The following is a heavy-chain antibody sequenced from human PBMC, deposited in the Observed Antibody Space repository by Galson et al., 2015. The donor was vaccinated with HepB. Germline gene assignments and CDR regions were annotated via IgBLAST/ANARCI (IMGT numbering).Heavy chain of an antibody. CDR2: IHHSGST. J-gene: IGHJ6*02. CDR3: ARVFRGSYYIGYYGMDV. Sequence: SETLSLTCAVSGGSISSSNWWSWVRQPPGKGLEWIGEIHHSGSTNYNPSLKSRVTISVDKSKNQFSLKLSSVTAADTAVYYCARVFRGSYYIGYYGMDVWGQGTTVTVSS. V-gene: IGHV4-4*02. D-gene: IGHD1-26*01. CDR1: GGSISSSNW.